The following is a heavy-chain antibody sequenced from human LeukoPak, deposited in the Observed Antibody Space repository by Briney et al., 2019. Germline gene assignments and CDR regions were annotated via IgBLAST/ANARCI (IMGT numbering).Heavy chain of an antibody. CDR2: INHSGST. CDR1: GGSFSGYY. CDR3: ARVLMGTTVTTPDY. J-gene: IGHJ4*02. Sequence: SETLSLTCAVYGGSFSGYYWSWIRQPPGKGLEWIGEINHSGSTYYNPSLKSRVTISVDTSNNQFSLKLSSVTAADTAVYYCARVLMGTTVTTPDYWGQGTLVTVSS. D-gene: IGHD4-17*01. V-gene: IGHV4-34*01.